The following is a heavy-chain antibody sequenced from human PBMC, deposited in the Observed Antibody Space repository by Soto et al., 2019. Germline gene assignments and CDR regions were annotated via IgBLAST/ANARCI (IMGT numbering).Heavy chain of an antibody. CDR1: GYPFTSCS. CDR2: FSTYNGNT. V-gene: IGHV1-18*01. CDR3: ASGVDSFYQWVHV. Sequence: QGQLMQSGAEVRKPGASVKVSCKASGYPFTSCSISWVRQAPGQGLEWMGGFSTYNGNTNFAQKFQGRLTMTTNTSTSIAYIEVRSLSANVPGVYYCASGVDSFYQWVHVWGTGTTVNVSS. J-gene: IGHJ6*01. D-gene: IGHD2-8*01.